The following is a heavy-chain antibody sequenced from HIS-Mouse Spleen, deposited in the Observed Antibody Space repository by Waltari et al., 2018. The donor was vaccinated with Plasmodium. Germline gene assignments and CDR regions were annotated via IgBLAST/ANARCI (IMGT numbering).Heavy chain of an antibody. CDR3: AREDILTAYYNDYWYFDL. CDR2: ISSSSSYI. Sequence: EVQLVESGGGLVKPGGSLRLSCEASGFTFSSDSMNWVRQAPGKGLEWVSSISSSSSYIYYADSVKGRFTISRDNAKNSLYLQMNSLRAEDTAVYYCAREDILTAYYNDYWYFDLWGRGTLVTVSS. CDR1: GFTFSSDS. J-gene: IGHJ2*01. D-gene: IGHD3-9*01. V-gene: IGHV3-21*01.